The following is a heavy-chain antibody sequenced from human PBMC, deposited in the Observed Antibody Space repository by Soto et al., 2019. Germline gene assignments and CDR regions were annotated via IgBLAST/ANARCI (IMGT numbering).Heavy chain of an antibody. CDR1: GDTFNNYA. D-gene: IGHD5-18*01. V-gene: IGHV1-69*01. J-gene: IGHJ4*02. CDR2: ISPTFGSP. Sequence: QVLLVQSGAEVKNPGSSVTVSCKTSGDTFNNYAISWVRQAPGQGFEWMGGISPTFGSPAYAQKFQGSLTITADASTFTASTSLPSLRSGDTALYYCARATLYRYGHLGFWGQGTLVTVSS. CDR3: ARATLYRYGHLGF.